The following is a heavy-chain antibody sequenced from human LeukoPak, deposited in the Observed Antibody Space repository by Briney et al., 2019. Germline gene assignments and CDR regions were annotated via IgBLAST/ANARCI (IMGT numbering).Heavy chain of an antibody. V-gene: IGHV1-8*01. D-gene: IGHD6-19*01. CDR3: ARVPYSSGWYPDFDY. J-gene: IGHJ4*02. Sequence: ASVKVSCKASGYTFTSYDINWVRQATGQGLEWMGWMNPNSGNTGYAQKFQGRVTMTRNTSISTAYMELSSLRSEATAVYYCARVPYSSGWYPDFDYWGQGTLVTVSS. CDR2: MNPNSGNT. CDR1: GYTFTSYD.